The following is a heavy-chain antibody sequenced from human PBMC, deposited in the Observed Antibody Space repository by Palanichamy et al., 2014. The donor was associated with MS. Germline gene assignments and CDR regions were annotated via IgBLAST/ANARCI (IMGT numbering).Heavy chain of an antibody. D-gene: IGHD5-24*01. J-gene: IGHJ5*02. CDR2: IIPILGIA. V-gene: IGHV1-69*04. CDR3: ARVRGDGYNNNWFDP. Sequence: QVQLVQSGAEVKKPGSSVKVSCKASGGTFSSYAISWVRQAPGQGLEWMGRIIPILGIANYAQKFQGRVTITADKSTSTAYMELSSLRSEDTAVYYCARVRGDGYNNNWFDPWGQGTLVTVSS. CDR1: GGTFSSYA.